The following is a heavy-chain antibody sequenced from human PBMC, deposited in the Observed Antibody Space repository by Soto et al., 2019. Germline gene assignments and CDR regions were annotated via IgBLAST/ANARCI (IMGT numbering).Heavy chain of an antibody. J-gene: IGHJ6*02. CDR2: FDPEDGET. CDR1: GYTLTELS. Sequence: ASVKVSCKVSGYTLTELSMHWVRQAPGKGLEWMGGFDPEDGETIYAQKFQGGVTMTEDTSTDTAYMELSSLRSEDTAVYYCARVGPFSLRRAAMGEYYYYGMDVWGQGPTVTVSS. D-gene: IGHD5-18*01. CDR3: ARVGPFSLRRAAMGEYYYYGMDV. V-gene: IGHV1-24*01.